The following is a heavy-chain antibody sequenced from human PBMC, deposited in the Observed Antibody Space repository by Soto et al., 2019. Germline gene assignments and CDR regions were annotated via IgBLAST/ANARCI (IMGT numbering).Heavy chain of an antibody. J-gene: IGHJ4*02. Sequence: EVQLVESGGGLVQPGGCLRLSCAASGFTFSSYWMHWVRQARGKGLVWVSRINSDGSSTSYADSVKCRFTIPRDNAKIPLYLQINSLRAEDTAVYYCVRTSLVVAAATREDYWGQGPLVTVSS. CDR1: GFTFSSYW. CDR2: INSDGSST. D-gene: IGHD2-15*01. V-gene: IGHV3-74*01. CDR3: VRTSLVVAAATREDY.